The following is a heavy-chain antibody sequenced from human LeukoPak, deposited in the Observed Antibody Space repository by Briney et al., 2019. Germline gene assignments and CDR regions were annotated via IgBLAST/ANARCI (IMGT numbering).Heavy chain of an antibody. V-gene: IGHV1-18*01. CDR3: ARSGGHSSGYYFGSGGDY. CDR2: ISAYNGNT. J-gene: IGHJ4*02. CDR1: GYTFTSYG. Sequence: GASVKVSCKASGYTFTSYGISWVRRAPGQGLEWMGWISAYNGNTNYAQKLQGRVTMTTDTSTSTAYMELSSLRSEDTAVYYCARSGGHSSGYYFGSGGDYWGQGTLVTVSS. D-gene: IGHD3-22*01.